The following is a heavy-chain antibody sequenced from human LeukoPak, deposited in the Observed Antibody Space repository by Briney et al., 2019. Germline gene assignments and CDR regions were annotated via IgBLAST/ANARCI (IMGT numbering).Heavy chain of an antibody. D-gene: IGHD1-26*01. CDR1: GYTVTGYY. CDR2: LNPNTGVT. Sequence: ASVKISCKASGYTVTGYYIHWVRQAPGQGLEWMGWLNPNTGVTNYPQKFQGRVTMTRDTSINTAYMDLSTLRSDDTAVYYCATAHGSYYHFDHWGQGTLVTVSS. CDR3: ATAHGSYYHFDH. J-gene: IGHJ4*02. V-gene: IGHV1-2*02.